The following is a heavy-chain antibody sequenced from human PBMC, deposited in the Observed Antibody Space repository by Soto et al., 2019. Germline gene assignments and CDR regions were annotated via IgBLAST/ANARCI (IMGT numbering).Heavy chain of an antibody. V-gene: IGHV3-53*01. D-gene: IGHD3-10*01. Sequence: EVRLVESGGGLIQPGGSLRLSCTASGLSVRNNYMSWVRQAPGMGLEWVSVIYNAGTTYYADSVKGRFTISRDTAKNTMSLQMDSLRAEDTAVYYCVRPLPSGRNYGMDVWGQGTTVTVSS. J-gene: IGHJ6*02. CDR3: VRPLPSGRNYGMDV. CDR2: IYNAGTT. CDR1: GLSVRNNY.